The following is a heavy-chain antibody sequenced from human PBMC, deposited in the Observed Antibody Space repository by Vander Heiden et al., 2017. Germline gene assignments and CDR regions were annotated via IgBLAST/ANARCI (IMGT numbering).Heavy chain of an antibody. J-gene: IGHJ6*02. V-gene: IGHV3-7*01. D-gene: IGHD2-8*01. Sequence: EVQLVESGGGLVQPGGSLRLSCAASEFTFSSYWMSWVRQAPGKGLEWVANIKHDGSEKYYVDSVKGRFTISRDNAKNSLYLQMDSLRAEDTAVYYCARDGGYCSNGACFYGMDVWGQGTTVTVSS. CDR3: ARDGGYCSNGACFYGMDV. CDR1: EFTFSSYW. CDR2: IKHDGSEK.